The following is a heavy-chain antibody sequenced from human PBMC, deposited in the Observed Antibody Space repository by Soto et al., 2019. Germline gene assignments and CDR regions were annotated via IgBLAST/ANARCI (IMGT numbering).Heavy chain of an antibody. CDR3: ASYYGDYNYYFDF. J-gene: IGHJ4*02. Sequence: SETLSLTCTGSSGSISTYYWCWIRQPRGKGLECIGCIYYSGSTYYNPSLKSRVTVSVDTSKNQFSLKLSSVTAADTAVYYCASYYGDYNYYFDFWGQGTLVTVSS. CDR1: SGSISTYY. D-gene: IGHD4-17*01. CDR2: IYYSGST. V-gene: IGHV4-59*04.